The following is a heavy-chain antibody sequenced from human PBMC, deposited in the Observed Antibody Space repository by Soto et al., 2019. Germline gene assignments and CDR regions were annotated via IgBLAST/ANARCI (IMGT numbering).Heavy chain of an antibody. CDR3: AHRVLRTVFGLVTTTAIYFDF. V-gene: IGHV2-5*02. CDR1: GFSLTTSGVG. D-gene: IGHD3-3*01. J-gene: IGHJ4*02. Sequence: QITLNESGPPVVRPTETLTLTCRFSGFSLTTSGVGVGWIRQSPGKAPAWLALIYWDDDKRYSASLKSRLTITKDTSKNQVVLTVSDLDPTDTATYYCAHRVLRTVFGLVTTTAIYFDFWCQGTPVAVST. CDR2: IYWDDDK.